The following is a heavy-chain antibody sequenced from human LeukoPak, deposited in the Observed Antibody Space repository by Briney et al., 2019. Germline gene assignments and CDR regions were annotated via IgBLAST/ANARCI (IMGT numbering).Heavy chain of an antibody. J-gene: IGHJ4*02. CDR3: THTYYDYVWGGYRQD. CDR1: GFTFSGSA. Sequence: GGSLRLSCAASGFTFSGSAMHWVRQASGKGLEWVGRIRSKANSYATAYAASVKGRFTISRDDSKNTAYLQMNSLKTEDTAVYYCTHTYYDYVWGGYRQDWGQGTLVTVSS. V-gene: IGHV3-73*01. CDR2: IRSKANSYAT. D-gene: IGHD3-16*02.